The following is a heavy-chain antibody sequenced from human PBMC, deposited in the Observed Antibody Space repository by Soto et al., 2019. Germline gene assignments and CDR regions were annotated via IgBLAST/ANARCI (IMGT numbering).Heavy chain of an antibody. CDR1: GGSISSSSYY. J-gene: IGHJ6*02. Sequence: SETLSLTCTVSGGSISSSSYYWGWIRQPPGKGLEWIGSIYYSGSTYYNPSLKSRVTISVDTSKNQFSLKLSSVTAADTAVYYCASNVMKYDSSGYPLFYYYYGTDVWGQGTTVTVSS. CDR3: ASNVMKYDSSGYPLFYYYYGTDV. CDR2: IYYSGST. V-gene: IGHV4-39*01. D-gene: IGHD3-22*01.